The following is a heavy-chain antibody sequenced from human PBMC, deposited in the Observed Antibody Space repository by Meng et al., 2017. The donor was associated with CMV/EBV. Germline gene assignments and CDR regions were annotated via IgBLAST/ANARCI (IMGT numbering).Heavy chain of an antibody. CDR1: GGSISSYY. J-gene: IGHJ4*02. Sequence: HVSGPALSQPSQPLSLTCTVSGGSISSYYWSWIRQPAGKGLEWIGRIYTSGSTNYNPSLKSRVTMSVDTSKNQFSLKLSSVTAADTAVYYCAREMPIAAAGCFDYWGQGTLVTVSS. D-gene: IGHD6-13*01. V-gene: IGHV4-4*07. CDR3: AREMPIAAAGCFDY. CDR2: IYTSGST.